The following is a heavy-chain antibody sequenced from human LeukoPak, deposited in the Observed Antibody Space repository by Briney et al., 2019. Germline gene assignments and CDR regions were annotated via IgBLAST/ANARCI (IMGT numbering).Heavy chain of an antibody. Sequence: SVKVSCKASGGTFSSYAISRVRQAPGQGLEWMGGIIPIFGTANYAQKFQGRVTITADESTSTAYMELSSLRSDDTAVYYCARDPPTVAVAGNDYWGQGTLVTVSS. CDR1: GGTFSSYA. V-gene: IGHV1-69*13. D-gene: IGHD6-19*01. CDR3: ARDPPTVAVAGNDY. CDR2: IIPIFGTA. J-gene: IGHJ4*02.